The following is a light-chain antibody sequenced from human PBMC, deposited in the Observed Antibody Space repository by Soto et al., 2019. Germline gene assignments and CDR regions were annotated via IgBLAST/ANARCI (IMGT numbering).Light chain of an antibody. CDR3: CSYAGSKVV. Sequence: QSALTQPASVSGSPGQSITISCTGTSSDVGSYNLVSWYQQHPGKAPKFMIYEGSKRPSGVSNRFSGSKSGNTASLTISGLQAEDEADYYCCSYAGSKVVFGGGTKLTVL. J-gene: IGLJ2*01. V-gene: IGLV2-23*01. CDR1: SSDVGSYNL. CDR2: EGS.